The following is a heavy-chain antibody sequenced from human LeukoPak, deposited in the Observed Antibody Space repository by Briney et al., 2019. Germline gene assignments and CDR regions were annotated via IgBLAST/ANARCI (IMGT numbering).Heavy chain of an antibody. J-gene: IGHJ4*02. V-gene: IGHV3-7*03. D-gene: IGHD6-13*01. Sequence: GGSLRLSCAASGFTFSSYWMSWVRQAPGKGLEWVANINQDGSDKYYVDSVKGRFTISRDNAKNSLYLRMNSLRAEDTAVYYCARDLGVAEAGTVGYFDYWGQGNLVTVSS. CDR2: INQDGSDK. CDR3: ARDLGVAEAGTVGYFDY. CDR1: GFTFSSYW.